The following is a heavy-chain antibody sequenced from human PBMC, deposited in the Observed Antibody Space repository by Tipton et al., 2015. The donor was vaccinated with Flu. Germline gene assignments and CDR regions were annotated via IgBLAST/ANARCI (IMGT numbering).Heavy chain of an antibody. CDR1: GGSISGSSHY. D-gene: IGHD3-16*01. J-gene: IGHJ5*01. Sequence: LSCTVSGGSISGSSHYWGWIRQAPGRGLEWVGSIYYTGYPYYNSSLKSRLAMSIDTSKKQFSLRLSSVTAADTAVYYCAKVLFGWVESWAQGTLVTVSS. CDR3: AKVLFGWVES. CDR2: IYYTGYP. V-gene: IGHV4-39*07.